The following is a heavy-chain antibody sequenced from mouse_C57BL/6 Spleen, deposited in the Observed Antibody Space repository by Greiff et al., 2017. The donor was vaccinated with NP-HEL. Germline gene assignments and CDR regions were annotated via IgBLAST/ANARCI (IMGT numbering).Heavy chain of an antibody. Sequence: EVKLVESGEGLVKPGGSLKLSCAASGFTFSSYAMSWVRQTPEKRLEWVAYISSGGDYIYYADTVKGRFTISRDNARHTLYLQMSSLKSEDTAMYDCTRGDWEGYDFDYWGQGTTLTVSS. CDR3: TRGDWEGYDFDY. V-gene: IGHV5S21*01. D-gene: IGHD4-1*01. CDR2: ISSGGDYI. CDR1: GFTFSSYA. J-gene: IGHJ2*01.